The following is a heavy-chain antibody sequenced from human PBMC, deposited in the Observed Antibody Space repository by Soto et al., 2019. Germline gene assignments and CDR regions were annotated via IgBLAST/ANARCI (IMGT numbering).Heavy chain of an antibody. CDR3: GHRVPCDYTGSNFDC. Sequence: QITLKESGPALVKPTQSLTLTCTCSGFALSTHRLGVTWIRQPPGKALEWLALIYWDEGKRYSPSMKSRLTITQDTSNSQVVITMCSMDPVDTAPYSGGHRVPCDYTGSNFDCWGQGILVTVSS. V-gene: IGHV2-5*02. D-gene: IGHD4-17*01. CDR1: GFALSTHRLG. CDR2: IYWDEGK. J-gene: IGHJ4*02.